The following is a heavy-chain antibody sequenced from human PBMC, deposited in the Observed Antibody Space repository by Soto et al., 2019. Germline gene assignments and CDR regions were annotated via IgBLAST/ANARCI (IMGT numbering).Heavy chain of an antibody. D-gene: IGHD3-10*01. CDR2: IDGSGTTK. V-gene: IGHV3-48*03. Sequence: EVQLLESEGGLVQPGGSLRLSCGVSGFTFNDFEMNWVRQAPGKGLEWLAYIDGSGTTKKYADSVRGRFTISRDNPNNSLFLQMSSLSAADTAIYYCARGFGRFNYWGQGTLVSVSS. CDR3: ARGFGRFNY. CDR1: GFTFNDFE. J-gene: IGHJ4*02.